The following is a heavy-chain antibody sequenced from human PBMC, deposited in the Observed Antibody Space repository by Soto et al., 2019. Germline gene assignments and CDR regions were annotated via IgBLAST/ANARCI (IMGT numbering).Heavy chain of an antibody. Sequence: QVQLVQSGAEVKKPGSSVRVSCKASGTIFSSYTISWVRQAPGQGLEWMGRIIPILGETNSAQKFQGRATLTADKSTNTAYMQLNSLRLEDTAGYYCARGLGGRMDDWGQGTTVTVSS. CDR1: GTIFSSYT. CDR3: ARGLGGRMDD. CDR2: IIPILGET. D-gene: IGHD3-16*01. V-gene: IGHV1-69*08. J-gene: IGHJ6*02.